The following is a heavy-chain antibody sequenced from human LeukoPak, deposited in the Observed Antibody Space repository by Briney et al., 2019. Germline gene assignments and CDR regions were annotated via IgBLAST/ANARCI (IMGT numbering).Heavy chain of an antibody. CDR3: AKHPNIVVVIAISFDY. Sequence: GGSLRLSCAASGFTFSSYAMSWVPQAPGKGLEWVSAISGSGGSTYYADSVKGRFTISRDNSKNTLYLQMNSLRAEDTALYYCAKHPNIVVVIAISFDYWGQGTLVTVSS. J-gene: IGHJ4*02. V-gene: IGHV3-23*01. CDR2: ISGSGGST. D-gene: IGHD2-21*01. CDR1: GFTFSSYA.